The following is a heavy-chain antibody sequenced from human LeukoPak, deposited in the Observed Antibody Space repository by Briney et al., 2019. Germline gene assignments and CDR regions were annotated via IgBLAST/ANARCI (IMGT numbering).Heavy chain of an antibody. J-gene: IGHJ5*02. D-gene: IGHD6-13*01. CDR1: GFTFSSYA. CDR2: ISGSGGST. CDR3: AKDHTPAAAGTRWFDP. V-gene: IGHV3-23*01. Sequence: GGSLRLSCAAYGFTFSSYAMSWVRQAPGKGLEWVSAISGSGGSTYYADSVKGRFTISRDNSKNTLYLQMNSLRAEDTAVYYCAKDHTPAAAGTRWFDPWGQGTLVTVSS.